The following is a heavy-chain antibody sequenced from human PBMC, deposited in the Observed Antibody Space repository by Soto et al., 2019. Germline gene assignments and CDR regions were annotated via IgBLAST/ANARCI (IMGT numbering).Heavy chain of an antibody. CDR3: ARQGGKSSGWYRSTPDAFDI. V-gene: IGHV4-39*01. CDR2: IYYSGST. J-gene: IGHJ3*02. CDR1: GGSISSSSYY. Sequence: QLQLQESGPGLVKPSETLSLTCTVSGGSISSSSYYWGWIRQPPGKGLEWIGSIYYSGSTYYNPSLKSRVTISVDTSKNQFSLKLSSVTAADTAVYYCARQGGKSSGWYRSTPDAFDIWGQGTMVTVSS. D-gene: IGHD6-19*01.